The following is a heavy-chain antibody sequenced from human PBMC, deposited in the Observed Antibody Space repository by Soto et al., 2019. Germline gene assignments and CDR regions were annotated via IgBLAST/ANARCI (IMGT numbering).Heavy chain of an antibody. CDR3: TRLRTPVAPFDY. CDR1: GGSMRSCY. V-gene: IGHV4-59*08. J-gene: IGHJ4*02. CDR2: IYYSGST. D-gene: IGHD4-17*01. Sequence: QVQLQESGPGLVKPSETLSLTCTVSGGSMRSCYWSWIGQPPGKGLEWIGNIYYSGSTNYNPSLKSRVTISLDTSKNQFSLKLLSVTAADTAVYYCTRLRTPVAPFDYWGQGTLVSVST.